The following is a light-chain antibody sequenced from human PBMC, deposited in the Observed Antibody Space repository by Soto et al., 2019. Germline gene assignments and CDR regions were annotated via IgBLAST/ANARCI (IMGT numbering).Light chain of an antibody. CDR3: QRYNNWPLT. CDR1: QSINTN. V-gene: IGKV3-15*01. J-gene: IGKJ4*01. CDR2: GAS. Sequence: DIVMTQSPATLSVSPGERATLSCRASQSINTNLAWYQQKPGQAPRLLIYGASTRATVIPARFSGSGSGTEFTLTISGLQADDFAVYYCQRYNNWPLTFGGGTKVESK.